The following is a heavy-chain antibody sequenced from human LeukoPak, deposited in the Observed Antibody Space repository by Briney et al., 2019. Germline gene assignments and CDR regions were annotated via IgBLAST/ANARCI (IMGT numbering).Heavy chain of an antibody. J-gene: IGHJ4*02. CDR3: ASGIAVAGTLFDY. V-gene: IGHV4-61*02. D-gene: IGHD6-19*01. Sequence: SETLSLTCTVSGGSISSGSYYWSWIRQPAGKGREWIGRIYTSGSTNYNPSLKSRVTISVDTSKNQFSLKLSSVTAADTAVYYCASGIAVAGTLFDYWGQGTLVTVSS. CDR1: GGSISSGSYY. CDR2: IYTSGST.